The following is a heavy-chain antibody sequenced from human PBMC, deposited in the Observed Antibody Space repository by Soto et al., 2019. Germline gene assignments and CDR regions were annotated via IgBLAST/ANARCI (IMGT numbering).Heavy chain of an antibody. J-gene: IGHJ4*02. Sequence: GASVKVSCKASGGTFSSYAISWVRQAPGQGLEWMGGIIPIFGTANYAQKFQGRVTITADESTSTAYMELSSLRSEDTAVYYCATSPPYTAMAYYFDYWGQGTLVTVSS. CDR3: ATSPPYTAMAYYFDY. CDR2: IIPIFGTA. V-gene: IGHV1-69*13. CDR1: GGTFSSYA. D-gene: IGHD5-18*01.